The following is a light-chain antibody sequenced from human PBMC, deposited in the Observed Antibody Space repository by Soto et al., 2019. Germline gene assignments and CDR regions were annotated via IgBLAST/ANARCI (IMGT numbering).Light chain of an antibody. CDR3: LQHNSYPPT. V-gene: IGKV1-5*03. CDR1: QSISNC. Sequence: DIQMTQSHSTLSASVGDRATVTCLASQSISNCLAWYQQKPGKAPKLLIYEASSLESGVPSRFSGSGSGTEFTLTISSLQPEDFATYYCLQHNSYPPTFGQGTKVDVK. J-gene: IGKJ1*01. CDR2: EAS.